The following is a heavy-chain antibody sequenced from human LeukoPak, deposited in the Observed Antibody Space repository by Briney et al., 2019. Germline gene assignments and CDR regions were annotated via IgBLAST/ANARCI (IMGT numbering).Heavy chain of an antibody. Sequence: GGSLRLSCAASGFTFSSYAMSWVRQAPGKGLEWVSAISGSGGSTYYADSVKGRFTVSRDNSKNTLYLQMNSLRAEDTAVYYCAKAAVVVVAAPLGAFDIWGQGTMVTVSS. J-gene: IGHJ3*02. CDR3: AKAAVVVVAAPLGAFDI. V-gene: IGHV3-23*01. CDR1: GFTFSSYA. D-gene: IGHD2-15*01. CDR2: ISGSGGST.